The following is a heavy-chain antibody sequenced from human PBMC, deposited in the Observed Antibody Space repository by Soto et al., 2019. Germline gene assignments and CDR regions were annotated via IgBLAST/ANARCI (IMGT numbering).Heavy chain of an antibody. CDR1: GGSISSYY. Sequence: PSETLSLTCTDSGGSISSYYWSWIRQPPGKGLEWIGYIYYSGSTNYNPSLKSRVTISVDTSKNQFSLKLSSVTAADTAVYYCARDHYDPEPYTDVRGKGTTVTGSS. CDR3: ARDHYDPEPYTDV. J-gene: IGHJ6*03. V-gene: IGHV4-59*01. D-gene: IGHD3-3*01. CDR2: IYYSGST.